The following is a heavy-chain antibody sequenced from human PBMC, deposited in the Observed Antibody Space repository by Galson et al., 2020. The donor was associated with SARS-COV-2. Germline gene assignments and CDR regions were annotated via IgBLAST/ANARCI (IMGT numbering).Heavy chain of an antibody. V-gene: IGHV4-39*01. Sequence: SETLSLTCTVSGGSISSSRYYWGWIRPPPGKGLEWIGSLYYRGSTYYNPSLKSRVTISVDTSKNQFSLKLSSVTAADTAVYYCARHLRWGIVATPYYFDYWGQGTLVTVSS. D-gene: IGHD2-15*01. CDR1: GGSISSSRYY. CDR2: LYYRGST. CDR3: ARHLRWGIVATPYYFDY. J-gene: IGHJ4*02.